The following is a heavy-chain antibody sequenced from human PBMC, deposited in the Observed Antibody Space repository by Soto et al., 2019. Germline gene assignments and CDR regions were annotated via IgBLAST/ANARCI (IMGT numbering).Heavy chain of an antibody. CDR2: LNHIRSI. V-gene: IGHV4-34*01. Sequence: PSETLSLTCAVYGGSFSGYFWTWIRQPPGKGLEWIGELNHIRSIHYNPSLKSRVTMSVDTSKSQFSLSLSSVTAADTAVYYCARRRYDIVGGSYRSLYFDYWTQGTLVT. CDR1: GGSFSGYF. J-gene: IGHJ4*02. D-gene: IGHD3-16*02. CDR3: ARRRYDIVGGSYRSLYFDY.